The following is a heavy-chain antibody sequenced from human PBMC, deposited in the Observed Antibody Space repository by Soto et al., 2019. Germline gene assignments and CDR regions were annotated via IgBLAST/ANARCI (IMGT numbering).Heavy chain of an antibody. CDR1: GESISSSSYY. Sequence: SETLSLTCIVSGESISSSSYYWGWIRQPPGKGLEWIGSIYYSGRTYYNPSFKSRVTISIDTSKNQFSLKLSSVTATDTAVYYCARQPTTVVTQAYFDHCGQGALVTVSS. CDR3: ARQPTTVVTQAYFDH. V-gene: IGHV4-39*01. D-gene: IGHD2-21*02. CDR2: IYYSGRT. J-gene: IGHJ4*02.